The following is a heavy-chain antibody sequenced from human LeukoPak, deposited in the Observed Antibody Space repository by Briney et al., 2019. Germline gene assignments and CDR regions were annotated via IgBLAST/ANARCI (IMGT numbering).Heavy chain of an antibody. CDR3: AGGYSSGWTAGLDF. V-gene: IGHV4-61*02. CDR2: IYMSGST. CDR1: GGSVSGASYY. D-gene: IGHD3-22*01. Sequence: SQTLSLTCTVSGGSVSGASYYWSWVRQPAGKGLEWIGLIYMSGSTNYNPSLKSRVTISVDTSKNQFSLQLSSLTAADTAVYYCAGGYSSGWTAGLDFWGQGTLVTVSS. J-gene: IGHJ4*02.